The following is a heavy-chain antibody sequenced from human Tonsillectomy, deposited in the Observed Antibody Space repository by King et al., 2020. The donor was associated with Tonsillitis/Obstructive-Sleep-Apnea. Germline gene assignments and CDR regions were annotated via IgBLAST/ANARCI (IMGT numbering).Heavy chain of an antibody. J-gene: IGHJ4*02. V-gene: IGHV1-46*01. D-gene: IGHD4-17*01. Sequence: QLVQSGAEVKKPGASVKVYCKASGYTFTSYYIHRVRQAPGQGLEWMGIINPSGGSTSYAQKIQGRVTMTRDTSTSTVYMELSSLRSEDTAVYYCAREGTTVTDFDYWGQGTLVTVSS. CDR2: INPSGGST. CDR1: GYTFTSYY. CDR3: AREGTTVTDFDY.